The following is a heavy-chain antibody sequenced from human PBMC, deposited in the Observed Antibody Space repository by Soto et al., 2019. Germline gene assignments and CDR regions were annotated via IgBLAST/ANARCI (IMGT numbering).Heavy chain of an antibody. V-gene: IGHV3-33*01. D-gene: IGHD6-13*01. Sequence: AGGSLRLSCAASGFTFSTYHMHWVRQAPDKGLEWVAVIWSDGSNKYYADSVKGRFTISRDNSKNTLYLQMNSLRVEDTAVYYCARIGSWALNFDYWGQET. CDR3: ARIGSWALNFDY. CDR1: GFTFSTYH. CDR2: IWSDGSNK. J-gene: IGHJ4*02.